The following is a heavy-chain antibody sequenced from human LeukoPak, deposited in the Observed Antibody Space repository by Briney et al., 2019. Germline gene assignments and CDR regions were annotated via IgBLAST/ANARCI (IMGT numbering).Heavy chain of an antibody. J-gene: IGHJ4*02. CDR1: GGSISSTSFY. CDR3: ARDQYIGRGSSFDN. CDR2: ISYNGRT. Sequence: KSSETLSLTCTVSGGSISSTSFYWGWIRQPPGKGLEWIGSISYNGRTYYDPSLRSRVTISVDTSKNQFSLKLSSVTAADTAVYYCARDQYIGRGSSFDNWGQGTLVTVSS. D-gene: IGHD3-10*01. V-gene: IGHV4-39*07.